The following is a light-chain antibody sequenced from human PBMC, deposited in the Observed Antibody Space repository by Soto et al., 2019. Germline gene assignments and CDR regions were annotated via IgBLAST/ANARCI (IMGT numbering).Light chain of an antibody. V-gene: IGKV2-28*01. CDR1: QSLLHSNGYIY. J-gene: IGKJ1*01. CDR3: MQSLQSRT. Sequence: DVVMTQSPLSLPVTPGKPASISCRSGQSLLHSNGYIYLDWYLQKPGQPPQLLIYLGSNRASGVPDRFSGSGSGTDFTLKISRVEAEDVGVYYCMQSLQSRTFGQGTKVDIK. CDR2: LGS.